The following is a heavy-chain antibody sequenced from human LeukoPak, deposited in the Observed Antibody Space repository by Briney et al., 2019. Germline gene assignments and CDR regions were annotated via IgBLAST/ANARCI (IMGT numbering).Heavy chain of an antibody. V-gene: IGHV3-7*05. CDR2: IEPDGSEK. CDR3: ARGPRSFDY. J-gene: IGHJ4*01. Sequence: GGSLRLSCAASGFTFSTYWMSWVRQAPGKGLEWVANIEPDGSEKYYVASVKGRFTISRDNAKNSLYLQMNSLRAEDTAVFYCARGPRSFDYWGQGALVTVSS. CDR1: GFTFSTYW.